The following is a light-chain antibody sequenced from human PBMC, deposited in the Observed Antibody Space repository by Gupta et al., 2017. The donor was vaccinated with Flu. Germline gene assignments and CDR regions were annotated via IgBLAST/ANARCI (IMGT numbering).Light chain of an antibody. Sequence: EIVMTLSPATLSVSPGERATLSCRASQSVSSNLAWYQQKPGQAPRLLIYDASTRATGIPARFSGSGSGTEFTLTISSLQSEDFAVYYCQQYNTWPLYTFGQGTKLEIK. CDR2: DAS. CDR1: QSVSSN. CDR3: QQYNTWPLYT. V-gene: IGKV3-15*01. J-gene: IGKJ2*01.